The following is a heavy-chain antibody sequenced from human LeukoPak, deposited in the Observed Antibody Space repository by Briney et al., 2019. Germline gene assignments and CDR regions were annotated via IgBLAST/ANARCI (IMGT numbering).Heavy chain of an antibody. CDR3: ARVTDTASDYYYYGMDV. D-gene: IGHD5-18*01. Sequence: GGSLRLSCAASGFTFSSYGMPWVRQAPGKGLEWVAVIWYDGSNKYYADSVKGRFTISRDNSKNTLYLQMNSLRAEDTAVYYCARVTDTASDYYYYGMDVWGQGTTVTVSS. CDR2: IWYDGSNK. V-gene: IGHV3-33*08. J-gene: IGHJ6*02. CDR1: GFTFSSYG.